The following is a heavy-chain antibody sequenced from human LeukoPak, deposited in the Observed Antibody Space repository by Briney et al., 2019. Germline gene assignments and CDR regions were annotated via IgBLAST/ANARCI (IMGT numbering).Heavy chain of an antibody. J-gene: IGHJ4*02. CDR1: GFTFDDYA. CDR3: AKTYYYDSSGCYEEY. Sequence: PGGSLRLSCAASGFTFDDYAMHWVRQAPGKGLEWVSLISGDGGSTYYADSVKGRFTISRDNSKNSLYLQMNSLRTEDTALYYCAKTYYYDSSGCYEEYWGQGTLVTVSS. CDR2: ISGDGGST. D-gene: IGHD3-22*01. V-gene: IGHV3-43*02.